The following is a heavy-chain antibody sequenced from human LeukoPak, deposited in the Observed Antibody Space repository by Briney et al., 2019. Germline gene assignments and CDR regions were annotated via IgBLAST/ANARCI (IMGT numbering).Heavy chain of an antibody. CDR2: ISGIGGST. V-gene: IGHV3-23*01. CDR1: GFTFSSHG. Sequence: GGSLRLSCAASGFTFSSHGMNWVRQAPGKGLEWVSSISGIGGSTYYADSVKGRFTISRDNSKSSVYLQMNSLRAEDTAVYYCASQKLWFGELSVFDPWGQGTLVTVSS. CDR3: ASQKLWFGELSVFDP. J-gene: IGHJ5*02. D-gene: IGHD3-10*01.